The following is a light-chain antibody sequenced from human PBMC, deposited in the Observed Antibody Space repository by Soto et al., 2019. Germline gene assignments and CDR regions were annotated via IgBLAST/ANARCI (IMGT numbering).Light chain of an antibody. CDR3: VSFTSSTTYV. CDR2: EVS. V-gene: IGLV2-14*01. J-gene: IGLJ1*01. CDR1: NSDVGLYNF. Sequence: QSVLTQPASVSGTPGQSITISCTGSNSDVGLYNFVSWYQHHPGRAPKLIVSEVSHRPSGTSNRFSGSKSGNTASLTISRLQTEDEADYYCVSFTSSTTYVFGSGTKLTVL.